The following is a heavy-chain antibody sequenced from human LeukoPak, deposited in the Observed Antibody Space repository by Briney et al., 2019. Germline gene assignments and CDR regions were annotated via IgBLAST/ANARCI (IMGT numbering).Heavy chain of an antibody. J-gene: IGHJ5*02. Sequence: GGSLRLSCAASEFSFSIYAMSWVRQAPGKGLEWVSSITSSGESTYYAGSVKGRFTISRDNSKDTVYLQMNSLRAEDTAVYYCARDRPNYYGSNGHYYQRNGDHWGQGTLVTVSS. D-gene: IGHD3-22*01. V-gene: IGHV3-23*01. CDR2: ITSSGEST. CDR1: EFSFSIYA. CDR3: ARDRPNYYGSNGHYYQRNGDH.